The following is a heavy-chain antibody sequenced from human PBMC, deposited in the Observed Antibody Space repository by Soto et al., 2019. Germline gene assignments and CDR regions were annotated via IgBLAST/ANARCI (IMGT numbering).Heavy chain of an antibody. Sequence: QLQLQESGPGLVKPSETLSLTCTVSGGSISSSSYYWGWIRQPPGKGLEWIGSIYYSGSTYYNPSLKSRVTISVDTSKNQFSLKLSSVTAADTAVYYCARQITMVRGYGMDVWGQGTTVTVSS. D-gene: IGHD3-10*01. V-gene: IGHV4-39*01. CDR1: GGSISSSSYY. CDR3: ARQITMVRGYGMDV. J-gene: IGHJ6*02. CDR2: IYYSGST.